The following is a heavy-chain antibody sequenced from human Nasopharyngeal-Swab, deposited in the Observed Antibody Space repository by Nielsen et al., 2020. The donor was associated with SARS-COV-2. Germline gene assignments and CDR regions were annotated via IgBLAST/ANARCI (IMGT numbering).Heavy chain of an antibody. Sequence: ASVKVSCKVSGYTLNELSMQWVRQAPGKGLEWMGGFDPEEKETIYAQKFQGRVTMTRNTSISTAYMELSSLRSEDTAVYYCARGRKITMIVVVIPTHYYYMDVWGKGTTVTVSS. V-gene: IGHV1-24*01. CDR3: ARGRKITMIVVVIPTHYYYMDV. CDR2: FDPEEKET. CDR1: GYTLNELS. D-gene: IGHD3-22*01. J-gene: IGHJ6*03.